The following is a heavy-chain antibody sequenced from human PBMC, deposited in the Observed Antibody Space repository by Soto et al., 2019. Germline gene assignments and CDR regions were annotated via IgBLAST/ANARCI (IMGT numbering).Heavy chain of an antibody. CDR1: GYTFTSYY. CDR3: AREEWLLLDY. Sequence: ASVKVSCKASGYTFTSYYMHWVRQAPGQGLEWMGWINAGNGNTKYSQEFQGRVTITRDTSASTAYMELSSLRSEDTAVYYCAREEWLLLDYWGQGTLVTVSS. J-gene: IGHJ4*02. D-gene: IGHD3-22*01. V-gene: IGHV1-3*01. CDR2: INAGNGNT.